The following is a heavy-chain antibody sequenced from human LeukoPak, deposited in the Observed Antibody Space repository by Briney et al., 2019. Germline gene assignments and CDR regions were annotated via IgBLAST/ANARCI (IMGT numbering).Heavy chain of an antibody. CDR2: ISGSGGST. CDR3: ARGGHYYDSSIDY. Sequence: GGSLRLSCAASGFTFSSYAMSWVRQAPGKGLEWVSAISGSGGSTYYADSVKGRFTISRDNSKNTLHLQMNSLRADDTAVYYCARGGHYYDSSIDYWGQGTLVTVSS. V-gene: IGHV3-23*01. J-gene: IGHJ4*02. CDR1: GFTFSSYA. D-gene: IGHD3-22*01.